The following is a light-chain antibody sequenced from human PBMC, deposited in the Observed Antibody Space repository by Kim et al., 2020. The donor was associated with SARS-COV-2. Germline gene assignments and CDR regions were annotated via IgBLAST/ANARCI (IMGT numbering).Light chain of an antibody. CDR1: SSDVGAYNY. Sequence: QSALTQPRSVSGSPGQSVTISCTGTSSDVGAYNYVSWYQQYPGKAPTLMIYDVTKRPSGIPDRFSGSKSGNSASLTISGLQAEDEADYYCCSYVSSYSYVFGPGTKVTVL. CDR3: CSYVSSYSYV. V-gene: IGLV2-11*01. J-gene: IGLJ1*01. CDR2: DVT.